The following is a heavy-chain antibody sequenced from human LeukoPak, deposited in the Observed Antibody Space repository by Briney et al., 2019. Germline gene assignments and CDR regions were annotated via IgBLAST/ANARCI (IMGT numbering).Heavy chain of an antibody. CDR1: GFIFSNYA. CDR2: ISSDGSKT. Sequence: PGGPLRLSCAASGFIFSNYAMHWVRQAPGKGLEWVALISSDGSKTYHADSVKGRFSISRDNSKNTLYLQLNSLRAEDTSVYYCARDSTYWYDSGSSGPHYFDYWGQEPWSPSPQ. CDR3: ARDSTYWYDSGSSGPHYFDY. V-gene: IGHV3-30*01. D-gene: IGHD3-10*01. J-gene: IGHJ4*01.